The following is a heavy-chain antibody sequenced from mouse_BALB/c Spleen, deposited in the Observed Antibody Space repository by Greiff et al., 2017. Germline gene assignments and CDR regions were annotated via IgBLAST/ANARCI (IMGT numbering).Heavy chain of an antibody. J-gene: IGHJ3*01. CDR1: GYTFSSYW. D-gene: IGHD2-14*01. Sequence: VQLQQSGAELMKPGASVKISCKATGYTFSSYWIEWVKQRPGHGLEWIGEILPGSGSTNYNEKFKGKATFTADTSSNTAYMQLSSLTSEDSAVYYCARWYRYDGFFAYWGQGTLVTVSA. V-gene: IGHV1-9*01. CDR3: ARWYRYDGFFAY. CDR2: ILPGSGST.